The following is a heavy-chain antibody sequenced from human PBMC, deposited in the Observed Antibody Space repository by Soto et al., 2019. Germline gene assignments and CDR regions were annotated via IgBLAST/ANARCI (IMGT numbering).Heavy chain of an antibody. D-gene: IGHD3-22*01. Sequence: LSLTCTVSGGSISSGDYYWSWIRQPPGKGLEWIGYIYYSGSTYYNPSLKSRVTISVDTSKNQFSLKLSSVTAADTAVYYCARGKTFDYDSSGFWFDPWGQGTLVTVSS. V-gene: IGHV4-30-4*01. J-gene: IGHJ5*02. CDR2: IYYSGST. CDR3: ARGKTFDYDSSGFWFDP. CDR1: GGSISSGDYY.